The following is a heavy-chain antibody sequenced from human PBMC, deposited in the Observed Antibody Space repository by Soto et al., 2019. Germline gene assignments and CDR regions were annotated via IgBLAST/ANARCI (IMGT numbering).Heavy chain of an antibody. CDR3: ARSIVVVTALDY. V-gene: IGHV1-3*01. CDR1: GYTFTSYA. J-gene: IGHJ4*02. Sequence: ASVNVSCKASGYTFTSYAMHWVRQAPGQRLEWMGWINAGNGNTKYSQKFQGRVTITRDTSASTAYMELSSLRSEDTAVYYCARSIVVVTALDYWGKGTLVTVAS. CDR2: INAGNGNT. D-gene: IGHD2-21*02.